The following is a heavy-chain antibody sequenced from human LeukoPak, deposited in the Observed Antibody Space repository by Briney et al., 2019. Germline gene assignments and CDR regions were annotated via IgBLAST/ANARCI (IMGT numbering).Heavy chain of an antibody. CDR2: ISYDGSNE. D-gene: IGHD1-26*01. CDR1: GFTFSSYA. Sequence: GGSLRLSCAASGFTFSSYAMSWVRQAPGKGLEWVAVISYDGSNEYYADSVKGRFTISRDNSKNTLYLQMNSLRAEDTAVYYCARGTRIVGARVGGDWGQGTLVTVSS. CDR3: ARGTRIVGARVGGD. J-gene: IGHJ4*02. V-gene: IGHV3-30-3*01.